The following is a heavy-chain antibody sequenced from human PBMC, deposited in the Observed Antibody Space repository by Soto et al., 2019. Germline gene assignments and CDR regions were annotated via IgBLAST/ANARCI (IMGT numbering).Heavy chain of an antibody. Sequence: SETLSLTCAVYGGSFSCYYWGLIRQPPGKGLEWIGEINHSGSTNYNPSLKSRVTISVDTSKNQFSLKLSSVTAADTAVYYCARDAPVALGVPNSMDVWGQGNTVTVSS. V-gene: IGHV4-34*01. D-gene: IGHD3-3*02. J-gene: IGHJ6*02. CDR2: INHSGST. CDR3: ARDAPVALGVPNSMDV. CDR1: GGSFSCYY.